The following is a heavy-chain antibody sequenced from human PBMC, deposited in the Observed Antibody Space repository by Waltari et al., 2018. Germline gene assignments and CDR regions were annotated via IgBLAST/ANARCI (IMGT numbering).Heavy chain of an antibody. CDR3: ARDLDGDSNLDY. V-gene: IGHV3-72*01. CDR1: GFPFHDSD. D-gene: IGHD2-21*02. CDR2: SRNKARSYTT. J-gene: IGHJ4*02. Sequence: EVQLVESGGVLVQPGGSLRLACAASGFPFHDSDMDWVRQAPEKGLEWVGRSRNKARSYTTEYAASVKGRFTISRDDSENSLYLQLNSLKTEDTATYYCARDLDGDSNLDYWGQGTLVTVSS.